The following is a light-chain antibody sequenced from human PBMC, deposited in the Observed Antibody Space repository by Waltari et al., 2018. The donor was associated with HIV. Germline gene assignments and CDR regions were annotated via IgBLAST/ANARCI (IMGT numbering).Light chain of an antibody. J-gene: IGLJ3*02. CDR1: SSNIGAGYD. CDR2: GNS. CDR3: QSYDSSLSNWV. Sequence: QSVLTQPPSVSGAPGPRVTISCTGSSSNIGAGYDVHWYQQLPGTAPKLLIYGNSNRPSGVPDRFSGSKSGTSASLAITGLQPDDETDYYCQSYDSSLSNWVFGGGTKLTVL. V-gene: IGLV1-40*01.